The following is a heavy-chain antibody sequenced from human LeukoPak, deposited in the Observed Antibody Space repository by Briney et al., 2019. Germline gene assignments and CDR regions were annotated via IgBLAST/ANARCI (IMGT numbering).Heavy chain of an antibody. V-gene: IGHV4-39*01. CDR3: ARLGIQLWPFDY. CDR1: GGSISSSSYY. J-gene: IGHJ4*02. D-gene: IGHD5-18*01. Sequence: SETLSLTCTVSGGSISSSSYYWGGIRQPPGKGLEWIGSIYYSGSTYYNPSLKGRVTISVDTSKNQFSLKLSSVTAADTAVYYCARLGIQLWPFDYWGQGTLVTVSS. CDR2: IYYSGST.